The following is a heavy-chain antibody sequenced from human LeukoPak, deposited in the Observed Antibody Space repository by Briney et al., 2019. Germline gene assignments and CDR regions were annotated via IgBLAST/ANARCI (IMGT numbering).Heavy chain of an antibody. CDR3: AREMYSGMYNDAFDI. Sequence: GGSLRLSCTASGFTVSSNYMSWVRQAPGKGLEWVSVIRSDGSTNHADSVRGRFTISRDNSKNTLYLQMNNLRAEDTAMYYCAREMYSGMYNDAFDIWGQGTKVTVSS. J-gene: IGHJ3*02. CDR2: IRSDGST. D-gene: IGHD1-26*01. V-gene: IGHV3-53*01. CDR1: GFTVSSNY.